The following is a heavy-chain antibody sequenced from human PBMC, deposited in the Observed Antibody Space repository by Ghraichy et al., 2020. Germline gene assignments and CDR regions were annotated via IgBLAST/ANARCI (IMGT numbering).Heavy chain of an antibody. J-gene: IGHJ4*02. D-gene: IGHD6-13*01. CDR1: GFTFSSYS. CDR2: ISSSSSYI. Sequence: GSLRLSCAASGFTFSSYSMNWVRQAPGKGLEWVSSISSSSSYIYYADSVKGRFTISRDNAKNSLYLQMNSLRAEDTAVYYCARFEGSLAAAGNYWGQGTLVTVSS. V-gene: IGHV3-21*01. CDR3: ARFEGSLAAAGNY.